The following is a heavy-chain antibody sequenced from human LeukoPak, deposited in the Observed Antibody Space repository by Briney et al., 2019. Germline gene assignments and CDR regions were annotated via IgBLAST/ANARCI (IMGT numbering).Heavy chain of an antibody. Sequence: GGSLRLSCAASGFTFSSYWMSWVRQARGKGLEGVANINQDGSEKYYVDCVKGRFTISRDNAKNSLYLQMNSLRAEDPAVYYCARGDVGTPWYYYYYMDVWGKETTVTVSS. D-gene: IGHD2-15*01. J-gene: IGHJ6*03. CDR3: ARGDVGTPWYYYYYMDV. CDR1: GFTFSSYW. V-gene: IGHV3-7*01. CDR2: INQDGSEK.